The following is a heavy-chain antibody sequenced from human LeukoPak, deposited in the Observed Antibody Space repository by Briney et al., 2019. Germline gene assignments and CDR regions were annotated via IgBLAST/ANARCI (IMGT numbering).Heavy chain of an antibody. J-gene: IGHJ6*02. CDR3: AKDIKGTNYYYYGMGA. CDR2: INGDGGRT. Sequence: PGGSLRLSCAASGFTFSNSAMTWVRQAPGKGLDWVSAINGDGGRTYHADSVKGRFTFSRDNSKNTLYLQMNSLRVEDTAVYYCAKDIKGTNYYYYGMGAWGQGTTVTVSS. V-gene: IGHV3-23*01. D-gene: IGHD1-14*01. CDR1: GFTFSNSA.